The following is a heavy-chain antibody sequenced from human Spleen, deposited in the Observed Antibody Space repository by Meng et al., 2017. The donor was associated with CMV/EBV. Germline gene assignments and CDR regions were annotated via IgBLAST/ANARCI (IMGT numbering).Heavy chain of an antibody. V-gene: IGHV4-4*01. D-gene: IGHD2-15*01. CDR1: GGSISSDNW. J-gene: IGHJ4*02. Sequence: LSLTCAGSGGSISSDNWWSWVRQPPGKGLEWIGEIYHSGSTKYNPSLKSRVTMSIDKSKNQFSLNLSSVTAADTAVYFCARDRAVALWGQGTLVTVSS. CDR3: ARDRAVAL. CDR2: IYHSGST.